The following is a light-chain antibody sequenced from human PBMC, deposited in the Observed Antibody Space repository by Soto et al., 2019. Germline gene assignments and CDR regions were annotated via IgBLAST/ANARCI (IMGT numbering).Light chain of an antibody. CDR2: EVS. CDR1: SSDLGAYDY. CDR3: SSYTSSSRGV. J-gene: IGLJ1*01. V-gene: IGLV2-14*01. Sequence: QSALTQPPSASGSPGQSVTISCTGTSSDLGAYDYVSWYQQYPGKAPKLMIYEVSNRPSGVSNRFSGSKSGNTASLTISGLQAEDEADYYCSSYTSSSRGVFGTGTKLTVL.